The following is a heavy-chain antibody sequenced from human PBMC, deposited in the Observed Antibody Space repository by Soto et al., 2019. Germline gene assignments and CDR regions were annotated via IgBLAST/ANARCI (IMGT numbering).Heavy chain of an antibody. CDR1: GFTFSSYS. CDR3: ARDLDTLEGDTWFPDY. D-gene: IGHD3-10*01. J-gene: IGHJ4*02. CDR2: ISSSSSYI. Sequence: GGSLRLSCAASGFTFSSYSMNWVRQAPGKGLQWVSSISSSSSYIYYADSVKGRFTISRDNAKNSLYLQMNSLRAEDTAVYYCARDLDTLEGDTWFPDYWGQGTLVTVSS. V-gene: IGHV3-21*01.